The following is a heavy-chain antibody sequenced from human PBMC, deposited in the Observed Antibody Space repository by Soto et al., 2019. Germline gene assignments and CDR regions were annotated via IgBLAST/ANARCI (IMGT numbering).Heavy chain of an antibody. Sequence: EVQLVESGGGLVHPGGSLRLSCEASGFAFGSSWMTWVRQAPGKGLEWVANIRKDGSARDYLDSVTGRFTISRDNAKNSLYLQMDSLRAEDTGLYFCARDVSPGSSSLYLDAFDIWGQGTMVTVSS. D-gene: IGHD6-13*01. V-gene: IGHV3-7*05. CDR1: GFAFGSSW. CDR2: IRKDGSAR. CDR3: ARDVSPGSSSLYLDAFDI. J-gene: IGHJ3*02.